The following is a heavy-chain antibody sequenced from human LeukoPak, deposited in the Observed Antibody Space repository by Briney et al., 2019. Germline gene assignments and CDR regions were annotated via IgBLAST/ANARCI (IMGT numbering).Heavy chain of an antibody. CDR1: GGTFSSYA. V-gene: IGHV1-69*04. CDR2: IIPILGIA. CDR3: ATAPLYSSSWYPDWFDP. Sequence: SVKVSCKASGGTFSSYAISWVRQAPGQGLEWMGRIIPILGIANYAQKFQGRVTITADKSTSTAYMELSSLRSEDTAVYYCATAPLYSSSWYPDWFDPWGQGTLVTVSS. J-gene: IGHJ5*02. D-gene: IGHD6-13*01.